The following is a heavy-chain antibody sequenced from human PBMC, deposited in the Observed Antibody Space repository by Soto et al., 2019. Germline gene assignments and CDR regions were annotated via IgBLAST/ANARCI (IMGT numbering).Heavy chain of an antibody. CDR2: MNPNSGNT. CDR3: ARLDIVVVPADRGGYYYGMDV. D-gene: IGHD2-2*03. V-gene: IGHV1-8*01. CDR1: GYTFTSYD. Sequence: ASVKVSCKASGYTFTSYDINWVRQATGQGLEWMGWMNPNSGNTGYAQKFQGRVTMTRNTSISTAYMELSSLRSEDTAVYYCARLDIVVVPADRGGYYYGMDVWGQGTRVTVSS. J-gene: IGHJ6*02.